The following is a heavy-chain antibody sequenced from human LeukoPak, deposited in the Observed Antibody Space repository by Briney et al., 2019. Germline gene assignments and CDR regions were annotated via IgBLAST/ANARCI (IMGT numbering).Heavy chain of an antibody. CDR3: AALPYSGHGATRT. CDR1: GASINRYH. Sequence: PAETLSLTCSVSGASINRYHWSWIRQSAGKGLEWIGRIYSNRRVDYNPSLENRVSMSMGTSKNELLLDLDSVTAADTGVYYCAALPYSGHGATRTWGQGTLVTVSS. V-gene: IGHV4-4*07. J-gene: IGHJ5*02. CDR2: IYSNRRV. D-gene: IGHD4/OR15-4a*01.